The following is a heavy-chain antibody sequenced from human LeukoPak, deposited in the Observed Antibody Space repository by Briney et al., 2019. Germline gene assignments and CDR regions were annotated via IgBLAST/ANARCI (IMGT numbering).Heavy chain of an antibody. CDR1: GFTFSSYW. D-gene: IGHD5-18*01. Sequence: PGGSLRLSCAASGFTFSSYWMSWVRQAPGKGLEWVANIKQDGSEKYYVDSVKGRFTISRDNSKNTLYLQMNSLRAEDTAVYYCAKDLDTAMADDAFDIWGQGTMVTVSS. J-gene: IGHJ3*02. CDR3: AKDLDTAMADDAFDI. V-gene: IGHV3-7*01. CDR2: IKQDGSEK.